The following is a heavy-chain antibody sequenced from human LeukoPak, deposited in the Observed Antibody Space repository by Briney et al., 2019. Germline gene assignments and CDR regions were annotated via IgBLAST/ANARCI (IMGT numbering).Heavy chain of an antibody. J-gene: IGHJ4*02. CDR3: ARLPDGGKYYGPSEL. CDR2: IYPRDSDT. Sequence: PGESLQISCKGSGYSFTTHWIGWVRQMPGKGLEWMGIIYPRDSDTRYSPSFQGQVTISADKSISTAYLQWSSLKDSDTGMYYCARLPDGGKYYGPSELWGQGTLVTVSS. V-gene: IGHV5-51*01. D-gene: IGHD2/OR15-2a*01. CDR1: GYSFTTHW.